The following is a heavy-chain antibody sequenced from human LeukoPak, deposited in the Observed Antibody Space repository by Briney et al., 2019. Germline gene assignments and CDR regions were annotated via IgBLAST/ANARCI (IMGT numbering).Heavy chain of an antibody. CDR1: GFTFSSYG. V-gene: IGHV3-33*06. CDR2: IWYDGSSK. Sequence: GGSLRLSCAASGFTFSSYGMHWVRQAPGKGLEWVAVIWYDGSSKYYADSVRGRFTISRDNSKKTVYLQMNSLRVEDTAVYYCANGGGGFWGQGTLVTVSS. CDR3: ANGGGGF. J-gene: IGHJ4*02. D-gene: IGHD3-16*01.